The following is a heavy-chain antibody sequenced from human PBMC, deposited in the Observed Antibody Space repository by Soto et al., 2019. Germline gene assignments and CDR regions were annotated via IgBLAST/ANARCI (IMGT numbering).Heavy chain of an antibody. CDR3: ARWGDILTAYPIDY. D-gene: IGHD3-9*01. Sequence: QLQLQESGPGLVKPSETLSLTCTVSGGSISSSSYYWGWIRQPPGKGLEWIGSIYYSGSTYYNPSLKSRVTISVEKSKKQASLKLSSVAAAESAVYSCARWGDILTAYPIDYWGQGTLVTVSS. CDR1: GGSISSSSYY. V-gene: IGHV4-39*01. CDR2: IYYSGST. J-gene: IGHJ4*02.